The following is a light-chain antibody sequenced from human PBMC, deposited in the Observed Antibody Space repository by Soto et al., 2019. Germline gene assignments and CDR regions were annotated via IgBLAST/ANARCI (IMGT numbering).Light chain of an antibody. V-gene: IGKV1-5*03. Sequence: DSQMTQYPSTLSASIGDRVTITCRAGQSISSWLAWYQQKPGKAPKLLISKASTLQSGVPPRFSGSGSGTGFALTISSLQPDDFATYYRQQYESYPMTFGGGTKVEIK. J-gene: IGKJ4*01. CDR1: QSISSW. CDR2: KAS. CDR3: QQYESYPMT.